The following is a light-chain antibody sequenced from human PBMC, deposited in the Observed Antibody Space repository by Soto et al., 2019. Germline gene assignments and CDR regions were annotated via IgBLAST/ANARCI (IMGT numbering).Light chain of an antibody. CDR3: QSYDSSQSGAV. J-gene: IGLJ2*01. V-gene: IGLV1-40*01. CDR1: SSNIGACYD. Sequence: QSVLTQPPSVSGAPGQRVTISCTGSSSNIGACYDVHWYQQLPGTAPKLLIYGNSNRPSGVPDRFSGSKSGTPASLAITGLQAEDEADYYCQSYDSSQSGAVFGGGTKLTVL. CDR2: GNS.